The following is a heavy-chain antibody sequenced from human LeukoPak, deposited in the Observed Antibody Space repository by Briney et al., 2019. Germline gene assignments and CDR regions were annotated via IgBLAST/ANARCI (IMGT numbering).Heavy chain of an antibody. Sequence: SETLSLTCTVSGGSISSYYWSWIRQPPGKGLEWIGYIYYSGSTNYNPSLKSRVTISVDTSKNQFSLKLSSVTAADTAVYYCARDGGPYCSSTSCHTDDAFDIWGQGTMVTVSS. D-gene: IGHD2-2*02. CDR3: ARDGGPYCSSTSCHTDDAFDI. CDR2: IYYSGST. V-gene: IGHV4-59*01. J-gene: IGHJ3*02. CDR1: GGSISSYY.